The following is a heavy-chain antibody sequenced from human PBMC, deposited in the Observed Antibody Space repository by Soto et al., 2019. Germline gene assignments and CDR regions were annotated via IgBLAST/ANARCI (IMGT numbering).Heavy chain of an antibody. D-gene: IGHD5-12*01. CDR1: GGSISSGDYY. Sequence: SETLSLTCTVSGGSISSGDYYWSWIRQPPGKGLEWIGYIYYSGSTYYNPSLKSRVTISVDTSKNQFSLKLSSVTAADTAVYYCARVDHVDIVATIFDYWGQGTLVTVSS. CDR2: IYYSGST. CDR3: ARVDHVDIVATIFDY. V-gene: IGHV4-30-4*01. J-gene: IGHJ4*02.